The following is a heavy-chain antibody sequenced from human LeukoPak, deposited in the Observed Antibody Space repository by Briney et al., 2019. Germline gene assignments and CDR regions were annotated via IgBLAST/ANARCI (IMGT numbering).Heavy chain of an antibody. CDR2: INHSGST. CDR3: ARGTTYYDFWSGYSRKKNNWFDP. J-gene: IGHJ5*02. CDR1: GGSFSGYY. Sequence: SETLSLTCAVYGGSFSGYYWSWIRQPPGKGLEWIGEINHSGSTNYNPSLKSRVTISVDTSKNQFSLKLSSVTAADTAVYYCARGTTYYDFWSGYSRKKNNWFDPWGQGTLVTVSS. V-gene: IGHV4-34*01. D-gene: IGHD3-3*01.